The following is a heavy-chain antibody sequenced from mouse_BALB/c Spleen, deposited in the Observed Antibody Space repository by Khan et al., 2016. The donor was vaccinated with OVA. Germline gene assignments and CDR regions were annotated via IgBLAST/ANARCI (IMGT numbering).Heavy chain of an antibody. CDR3: ARGNYDGRKSWFTY. Sequence: EVQLQQSRPELVKPGASMKISCKASGYSFTDYTMNWVKQSPGKNLEWIGLINPYNGFTTYNQKFKGKATLTLHKSSSTAYMQLINLTYEDTAVYYCARGNYDGRKSWFTYWGQGTLVTVSA. CDR1: GYSFTDYT. V-gene: IGHV1-18*01. D-gene: IGHD1-1*01. J-gene: IGHJ3*01. CDR2: INPYNGFT.